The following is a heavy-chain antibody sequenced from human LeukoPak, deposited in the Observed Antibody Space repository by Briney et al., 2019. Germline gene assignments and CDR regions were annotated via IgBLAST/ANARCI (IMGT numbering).Heavy chain of an antibody. CDR3: ARDRTPHNDY. J-gene: IGHJ4*02. V-gene: IGHV3-48*03. Sequence: GGSLRLSCAASGSTLSDYGMNWVRQAPGKGLEWVSYISSSGGTIYYADSVKGRFTISRDNAKSSLYLQMNSLRAEDTAVYYCARDRTPHNDYWGQGTLVTVSS. CDR2: ISSSGGTI. CDR1: GSTLSDYG. D-gene: IGHD2-2*01.